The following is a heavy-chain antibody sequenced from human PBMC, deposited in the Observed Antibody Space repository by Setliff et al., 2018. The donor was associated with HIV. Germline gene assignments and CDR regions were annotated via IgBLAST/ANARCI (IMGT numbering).Heavy chain of an antibody. CDR1: GGSINSGSIY. CDR3: AGLDSADYFVGVLNF. Sequence: LTCAVSGGSINSGSIYWSWVRRPAGGGLEWIGHMHANGLTTYNPSLRSRAAISMETSKNQFSLRLSAVTAADSAIYYCAGLDSADYFVGVLNFWGQGTRVTVSS. D-gene: IGHD3-22*01. V-gene: IGHV4-61*09. J-gene: IGHJ4*03. CDR2: MHANGLT.